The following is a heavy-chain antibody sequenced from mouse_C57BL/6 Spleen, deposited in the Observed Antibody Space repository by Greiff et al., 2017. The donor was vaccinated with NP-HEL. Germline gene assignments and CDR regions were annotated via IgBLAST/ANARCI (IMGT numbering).Heavy chain of an antibody. V-gene: IGHV1-50*01. Sequence: VQLQQPGAELVKPGASVKLSCKASGYTFTSYWMQWVKQRPGQGLEWIGEIDPSDSYTNYNQKFKGKATLTVDTSSSTAYMQLSSLTSEDSAVYYCAKGDYGSSLFAYWGQGTLVTVSA. CDR3: AKGDYGSSLFAY. CDR1: GYTFTSYW. J-gene: IGHJ3*01. CDR2: IDPSDSYT. D-gene: IGHD1-1*01.